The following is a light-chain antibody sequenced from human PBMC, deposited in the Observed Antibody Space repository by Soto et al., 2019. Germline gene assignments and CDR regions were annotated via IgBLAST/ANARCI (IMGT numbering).Light chain of an antibody. CDR2: GAS. V-gene: IGKV3-20*01. CDR3: QQYGISPRT. Sequence: EIVLTQSPGTLSLSPGERATLSCRASQSVSSSYLAWYQQKPGQAPRLLIYGASSRATGIPDRFSGSGSGTDFTLTISRREPEDFAVYYCQQYGISPRTFSQGTKVEIK. CDR1: QSVSSSY. J-gene: IGKJ1*01.